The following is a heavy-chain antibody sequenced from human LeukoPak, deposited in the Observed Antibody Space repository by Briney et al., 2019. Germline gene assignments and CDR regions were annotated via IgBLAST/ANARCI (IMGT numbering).Heavy chain of an antibody. V-gene: IGHV4-59*01. D-gene: IGHD5-24*01. CDR2: IYYSGST. CDR1: GGSISSYY. CDR3: ARVTGRERWLQFGAFDI. J-gene: IGHJ3*02. Sequence: SETLSLTCTVSGGSISSYYWSWIRQPPGKGLEWIGYIYYSGSTNYNPSLKSRVTISVDTSKNQFSLKLSSVTAADTAVYYCARVTGRERWLQFGAFDIWGQGTMVTVSS.